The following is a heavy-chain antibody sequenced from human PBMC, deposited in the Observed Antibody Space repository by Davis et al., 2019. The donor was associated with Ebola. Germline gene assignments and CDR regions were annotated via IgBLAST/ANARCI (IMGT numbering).Heavy chain of an antibody. CDR1: GYTFIGYD. Sequence: AASVTVSCKGSGYTFIGYDINWVRQATGQGIEWIGWMNPDTGNTGSAQKFQGRDTMTRQTSTNTAYMELRSLRSEDTAVYYCARGGGTMKEVANLGYWGQGTLVTVSS. J-gene: IGHJ4*02. V-gene: IGHV1-8*01. D-gene: IGHD3-22*01. CDR2: MNPDTGNT. CDR3: ARGGGTMKEVANLGY.